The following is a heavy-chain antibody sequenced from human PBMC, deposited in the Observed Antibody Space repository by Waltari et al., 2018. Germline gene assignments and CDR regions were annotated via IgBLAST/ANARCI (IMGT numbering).Heavy chain of an antibody. CDR2: IYYSGST. Sequence: QVQLQESGPGLVKPSETLSLTCTVSGGSISSYSWSWIRQPPGKGLEWIGYIYYSGSTNYNPSLKSRVTISVDTSKNQFSLKLSSVTAADTAVYYCATISDYYYYGMDVWGQGTTVTVSS. V-gene: IGHV4-59*01. CDR1: GGSISSYS. CDR3: ATISDYYYYGMDV. J-gene: IGHJ6*02.